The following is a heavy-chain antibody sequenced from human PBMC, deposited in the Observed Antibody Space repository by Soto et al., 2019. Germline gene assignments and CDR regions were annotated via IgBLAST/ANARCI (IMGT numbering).Heavy chain of an antibody. J-gene: IGHJ6*02. V-gene: IGHV3-23*01. CDR3: AKGRSYYYYYGVDV. CDR2: ITGSGGTT. CDR1: GFTFSAYV. Sequence: GGSLRLSCAGSGFTFSAYVMSWVRQAPGKGLEWVSSITGSGGTTYYADSVKGRFTISRDNSKSTLYLQMNSLRAEDTALYYCAKGRSYYYYYGVDVWGQGTTVTVSS.